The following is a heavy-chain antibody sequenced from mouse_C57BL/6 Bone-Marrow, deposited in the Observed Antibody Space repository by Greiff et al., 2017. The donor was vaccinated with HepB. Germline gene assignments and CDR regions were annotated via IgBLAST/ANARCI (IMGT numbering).Heavy chain of an antibody. V-gene: IGHV6-6*01. CDR1: GFTFSDAW. CDR2: IRNKANNHAT. Sequence: EVQVVESGGGLVQPGGSMKLSCAASGFTFSDAWMDWVRPSPEKGLEWVAEIRNKANNHATYYAESVKGRFTISRDDSKSSVYLQMNSLRAEDTGIYYCTRPDYYGSSYVWFAYWGQGTLVTVSA. CDR3: TRPDYYGSSYVWFAY. D-gene: IGHD1-1*01. J-gene: IGHJ3*01.